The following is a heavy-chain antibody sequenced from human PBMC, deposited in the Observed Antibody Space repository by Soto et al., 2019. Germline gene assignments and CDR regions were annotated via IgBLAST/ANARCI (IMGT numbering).Heavy chain of an antibody. Sequence: EVQLVESGGGLVKPGGSLRLSCAASGFTFSSFWMHWVRQAPGKGLVWVSRINSDGSSTTYADSVKGRFTISRDNAKNTLYLQMNSLRAEDTAVYYCARGDSWSGYYDYWGQGTLVTVSS. CDR1: GFTFSSFW. D-gene: IGHD3-3*01. J-gene: IGHJ4*02. CDR3: ARGDSWSGYYDY. CDR2: INSDGSST. V-gene: IGHV3-74*02.